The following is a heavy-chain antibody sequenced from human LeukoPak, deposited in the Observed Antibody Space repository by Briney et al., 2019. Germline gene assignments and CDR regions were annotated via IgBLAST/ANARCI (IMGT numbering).Heavy chain of an antibody. V-gene: IGHV3-30-3*01. CDR1: GFTFTSYA. CDR3: ARDRLAGGRVDY. Sequence: GRSLRLSCAASGFTFTSYAMHWVRQAPGKGLEWVAVISYDGNNQYYADSVKGRFTISRDNSKNTLYLQMNSLRPEDTAVYYCARDRLAGGRVDYWGQGTLVTVSS. D-gene: IGHD3-16*01. CDR2: ISYDGNNQ. J-gene: IGHJ4*02.